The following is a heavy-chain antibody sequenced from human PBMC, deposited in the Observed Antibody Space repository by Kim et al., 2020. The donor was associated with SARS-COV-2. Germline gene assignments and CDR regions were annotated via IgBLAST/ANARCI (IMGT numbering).Heavy chain of an antibody. CDR2: IYYSGST. CDR3: ARSTLGWGMDV. D-gene: IGHD3-16*01. V-gene: IGHV4-31*03. CDR1: GGSISSGGYY. Sequence: SETLSLTCTVSGGSISSGGYYWSWIRQHPGKGLEWIGYIYYSGSTYYNPSLKSRVTISVDTSKNQFSLKLSSVTAADTAVYYCARSTLGWGMDVWGQGTTVTVSS. J-gene: IGHJ6*02.